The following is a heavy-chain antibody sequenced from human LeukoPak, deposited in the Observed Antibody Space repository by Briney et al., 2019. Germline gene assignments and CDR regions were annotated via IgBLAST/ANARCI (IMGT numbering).Heavy chain of an antibody. J-gene: IGHJ6*03. Sequence: GGSLRLSCAASGFSFSSYNMNWVRQTPGKGLEWVSSITSSNTYTFYADSVKGRFTISRDNARNSLYLQMDSLRAEDTAVYCCARDPYSGTYGDTYYYYMDVWGKGTTVTISS. D-gene: IGHD1-26*01. CDR3: ARDPYSGTYGDTYYYYMDV. V-gene: IGHV3-21*01. CDR2: ITSSNTYT. CDR1: GFSFSSYN.